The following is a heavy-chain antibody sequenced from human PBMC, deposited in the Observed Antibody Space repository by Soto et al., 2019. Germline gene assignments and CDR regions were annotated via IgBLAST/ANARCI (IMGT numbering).Heavy chain of an antibody. Sequence: GGSLRLSFAASGFTSSSYSMNLVRQAPGKGLEWVSSISSSSSYIYYADSVKGRFTISRDNAKNSLYLQMNSLRAEDTAVYYCARVGHCTNGVCYSQLSYYWGQGILVTVSS. D-gene: IGHD2-8*01. CDR3: ARVGHCTNGVCYSQLSYY. J-gene: IGHJ4*02. CDR2: ISSSSSYI. CDR1: GFTSSSYS. V-gene: IGHV3-21*01.